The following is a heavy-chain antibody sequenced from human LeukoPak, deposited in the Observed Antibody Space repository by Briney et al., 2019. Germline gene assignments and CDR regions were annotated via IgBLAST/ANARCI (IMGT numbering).Heavy chain of an antibody. V-gene: IGHV3-33*01. CDR3: ARLNQPYYGSGSFSPFDS. Sequence: GGSLRLSCAASGFTFSSYGMHWVRQAPGKGLEWVAVIWYDGSNKYYADSVKGRFTISRDNSKNTLYLQMNSLRAEDTAVYFCARLNQPYYGSGSFSPFDSWGQGTLVTVSS. J-gene: IGHJ4*02. D-gene: IGHD3-10*01. CDR1: GFTFSSYG. CDR2: IWYDGSNK.